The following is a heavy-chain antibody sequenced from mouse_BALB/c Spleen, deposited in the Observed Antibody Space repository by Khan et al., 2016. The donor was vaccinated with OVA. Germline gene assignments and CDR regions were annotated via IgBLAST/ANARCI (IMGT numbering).Heavy chain of an antibody. Sequence: EVQLVESGPGLVKPSQSLSLTCTVTGYSITSDYAWNWIRQFPGNKLEWMGYIRYSGSTTYNPSLQSRITITRDTSNNPFFLQLKSVTSEDTATYYCASELGRYYALDYWGQGTSVTVSS. J-gene: IGHJ4*01. CDR1: GYSITSDYA. CDR2: IRYSGST. D-gene: IGHD4-1*01. V-gene: IGHV3-2*02. CDR3: ASELGRYYALDY.